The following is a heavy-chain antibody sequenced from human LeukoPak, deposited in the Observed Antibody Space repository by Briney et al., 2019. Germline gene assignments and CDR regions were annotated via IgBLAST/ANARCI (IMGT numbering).Heavy chain of an antibody. CDR3: AREYYDSSGRKHAFDI. Sequence: ASVKVSCKASGHTFIDYYMHWVRQAPGQGLEWMGWIDPHSGGTNYAQKIQGRVTMARDTSISTAYMELSRLRSDDAAVYYCAREYYDSSGRKHAFDIWGQGTMVTVSS. CDR2: IDPHSGGT. J-gene: IGHJ3*02. CDR1: GHTFIDYY. D-gene: IGHD3-22*01. V-gene: IGHV1-2*02.